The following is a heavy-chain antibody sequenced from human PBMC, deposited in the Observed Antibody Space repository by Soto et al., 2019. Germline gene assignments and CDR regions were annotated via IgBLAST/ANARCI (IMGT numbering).Heavy chain of an antibody. D-gene: IGHD5-12*01. J-gene: IGHJ5*02. Sequence: SQTLSLTCTVSGGSISSSSYYWGWIRQPPGKGLEWIGSIYYSGSTYYNPSLKSRVTISVDTSKNQFSLKLSSVTAADTAVYYCARQSLVRGYSGYGVEVEWFDPWGQGTLVTVSS. CDR2: IYYSGST. CDR3: ARQSLVRGYSGYGVEVEWFDP. V-gene: IGHV4-39*01. CDR1: GGSISSSSYY.